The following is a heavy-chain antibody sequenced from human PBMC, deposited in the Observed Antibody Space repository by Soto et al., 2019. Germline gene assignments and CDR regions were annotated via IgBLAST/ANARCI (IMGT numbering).Heavy chain of an antibody. V-gene: IGHV4-4*07. CDR3: ARDSSGIEVAGRAWFDP. D-gene: IGHD6-19*01. CDR1: GGSISSYY. CDR2: IYTRGST. Sequence: SETLSLTCTVSGGSISSYYWSWIRQPAGKGLEWIGRIYTRGSTNYNPSLKSRVTMSVDTSKNQFSLKLSSVTAADTAVYYCARDSSGIEVAGRAWFDPWGQGTLVIVS. J-gene: IGHJ5*02.